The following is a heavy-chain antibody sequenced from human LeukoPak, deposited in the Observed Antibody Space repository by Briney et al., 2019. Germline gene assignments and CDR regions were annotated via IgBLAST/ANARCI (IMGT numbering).Heavy chain of an antibody. D-gene: IGHD3-22*01. CDR2: IDWDDDK. Sequence: ESGPALVKPTQTLTLTCTFSGFSLSTSGMRVSWIRQPPGKALEWLARIDWDDDKFYSTSLKTRLTISKDTSKNQVVLTMTNMDPVDTATYYCALGYYYDSSGYYGYFDYWGQGTLGTVSS. CDR1: GFSLSTSGMR. V-gene: IGHV2-70*04. CDR3: ALGYYYDSSGYYGYFDY. J-gene: IGHJ4*02.